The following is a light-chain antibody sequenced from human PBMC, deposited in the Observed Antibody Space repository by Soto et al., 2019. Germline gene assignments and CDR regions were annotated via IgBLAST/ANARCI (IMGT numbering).Light chain of an antibody. J-gene: IGKJ5*01. CDR1: RSVSNY. CDR2: DAS. V-gene: IGKV3-11*01. Sequence: EIVFKHSPATLSLSPGESSTLSCRAIRSVSNYLAWYQHKPGQAPRLLIYDASSRPTDIPARLSGSGSGKEFTITISSLEPEDFALYYCQQRSNWPITFGKGTRLEIK. CDR3: QQRSNWPIT.